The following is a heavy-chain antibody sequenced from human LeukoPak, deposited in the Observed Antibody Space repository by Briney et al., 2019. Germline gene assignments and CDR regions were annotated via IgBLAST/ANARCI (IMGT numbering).Heavy chain of an antibody. V-gene: IGHV3-23*01. CDR2: ISGSSDTT. J-gene: IGHJ1*01. CDR1: GFTFSNYA. CDR3: ATLHTMIVSSY. D-gene: IGHD3-22*01. Sequence: GGSLGLSCTASGFTFSNYAVSWVRQAPGKGLEWISGISGSSDTTYYADAVKGRFTISRDNSKNTLFLQMNSLRAEDTAVYYCATLHTMIVSSYWGQGALVTVSS.